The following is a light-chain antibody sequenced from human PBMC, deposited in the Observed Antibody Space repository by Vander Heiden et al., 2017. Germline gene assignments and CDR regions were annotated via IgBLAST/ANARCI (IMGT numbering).Light chain of an antibody. CDR1: QSLLSSSNKKNN. V-gene: IGKV4-1*01. CDR2: WAS. J-gene: IGKJ4*01. CDR3: QQFFSSPLT. Sequence: DIVMTQSPDSLAVYLGERATFNCKASQSLLSSSNKKNNLTWYQQKPGQPPKLLISWASTRESGVPDRFSASGSGTDFTLTISSLQAEDVAVYFCQQFFSSPLTFGGGTKVEI.